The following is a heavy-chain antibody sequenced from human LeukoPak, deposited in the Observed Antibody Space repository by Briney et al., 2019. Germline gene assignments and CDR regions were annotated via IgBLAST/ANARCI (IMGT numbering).Heavy chain of an antibody. CDR3: AREAVPAAIRAFDI. J-gene: IGHJ3*02. V-gene: IGHV1-2*02. Sequence: ASVKVSCKASGYTFSGYSMHWVRQAPGQGLESMGWINPNSGGTNYAQKFQGRVTMTRDTSISTAYMELSRLRSDDTAVYYCAREAVPAAIRAFDIWGQGTMVTVSS. CDR2: INPNSGGT. CDR1: GYTFSGYS. D-gene: IGHD2-2*01.